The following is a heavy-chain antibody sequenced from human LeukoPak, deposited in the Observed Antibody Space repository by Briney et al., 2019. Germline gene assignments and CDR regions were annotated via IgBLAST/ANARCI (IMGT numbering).Heavy chain of an antibody. Sequence: SETLSLTCTVSGGSISSSSYYWGWIRQPPGKGLEWIGSIYYSGSTYYNPSLKSRVTISVDTSKNQFSLKLRSVTAADTAVYYCARGAYSRMAYNWFDPWGQGTLVTVSS. D-gene: IGHD6-13*01. V-gene: IGHV4-39*01. CDR2: IYYSGST. CDR1: GGSISSSSYY. J-gene: IGHJ5*02. CDR3: ARGAYSRMAYNWFDP.